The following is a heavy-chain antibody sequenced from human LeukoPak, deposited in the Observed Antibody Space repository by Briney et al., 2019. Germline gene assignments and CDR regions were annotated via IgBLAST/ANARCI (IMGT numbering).Heavy chain of an antibody. CDR3: AQIYTYGSSQFDY. CDR1: GFTFSNYE. V-gene: IGHV3-48*03. CDR2: ISSSGSTI. D-gene: IGHD5-18*01. J-gene: IGHJ4*02. Sequence: AGGSLRLSCAASGFTFSNYEMNWVRQAPGKGLEWVSYISSSGSTIYYADSVKDRFTISRDNAKNSLYLQMNSLRAEDTAVYYCAQIYTYGSSQFDYWGQGTLVTVSS.